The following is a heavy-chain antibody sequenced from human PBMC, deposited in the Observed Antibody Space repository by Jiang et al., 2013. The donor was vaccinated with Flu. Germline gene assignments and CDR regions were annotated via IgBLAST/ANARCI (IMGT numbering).Heavy chain of an antibody. CDR3: ARLRRSVTPGAFDI. CDR1: GGSISSSSYY. V-gene: IGHV4-39*01. J-gene: IGHJ3*02. D-gene: IGHD1-26*01. CDR2: IYYSGST. Sequence: SLTCTVSGGSISSSSYYWGWIRQPPGKGLEWIGSIYYSGSTYYNPSLKSRVTISVDTSKNQFSLKLSSVTAADTAVYYCARLRRSVTPGAFDIWGQGTMVTVSS.